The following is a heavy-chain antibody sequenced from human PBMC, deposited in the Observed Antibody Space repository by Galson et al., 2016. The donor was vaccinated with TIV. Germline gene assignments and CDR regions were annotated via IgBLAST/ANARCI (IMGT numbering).Heavy chain of an antibody. V-gene: IGHV1-69*13. D-gene: IGHD3-22*01. CDR3: ARAPGYYDSSAYYPA. J-gene: IGHJ4*02. CDR2: IIGMFGTT. Sequence: SVKVSCKASGGTFSSYAFSWVRQAPGQGLEWMGRIIGMFGTTNYAKKFQGRVTITADESTSTAYMELSSLTSEGTAVYYCARAPGYYDSSAYYPAWGQGTLVTVSS. CDR1: GGTFSSYA.